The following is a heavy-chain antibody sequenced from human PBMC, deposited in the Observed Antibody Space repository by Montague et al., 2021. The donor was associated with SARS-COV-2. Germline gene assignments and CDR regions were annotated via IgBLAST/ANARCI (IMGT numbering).Heavy chain of an antibody. Sequence: SLRLSCAASGFTFSSYAMHWVRQAPGKGLEWVAVISYDGSNKYYADSVKGRFTISRDNSKNTLYLQMNSLRAEDTAVYYRARPRSGSYYSGMDVWGQGTTVTVSS. D-gene: IGHD1-26*01. J-gene: IGHJ6*02. V-gene: IGHV3-30-3*01. CDR1: GFTFSSYA. CDR2: ISYDGSNK. CDR3: ARPRSGSYYSGMDV.